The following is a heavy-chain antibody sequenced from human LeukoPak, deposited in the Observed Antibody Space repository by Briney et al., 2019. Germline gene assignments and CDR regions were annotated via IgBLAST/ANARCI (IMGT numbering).Heavy chain of an antibody. CDR3: AREGYYDILTGYVGWFDP. Sequence: SETLSLTCTVSGGSISIYYWSWIRQPAGKGLEWIGRIYTSGSTNYNPSLKSRVTMPVDTSKNQFSLKLSSVTAADTAVYYCAREGYYDILTGYVGWFDPWGQGTLVTVSS. V-gene: IGHV4-4*07. D-gene: IGHD3-9*01. CDR2: IYTSGST. J-gene: IGHJ5*02. CDR1: GGSISIYY.